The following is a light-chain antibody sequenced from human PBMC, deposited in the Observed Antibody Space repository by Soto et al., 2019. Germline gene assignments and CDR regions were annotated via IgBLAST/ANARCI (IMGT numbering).Light chain of an antibody. CDR3: QTWATGIRV. CDR2: RNN. Sequence: QSVLTQPPSASGTPGQRVTISCSGSSSNIGSNYVYWYQQLPGTAPKLLIYRNNQRPSGVPDRFSGSKSGTSASLAISGLRSEDEADYYCQTWATGIRVFGGGTKVTVL. J-gene: IGLJ3*02. CDR1: SSNIGSNY. V-gene: IGLV1-47*01.